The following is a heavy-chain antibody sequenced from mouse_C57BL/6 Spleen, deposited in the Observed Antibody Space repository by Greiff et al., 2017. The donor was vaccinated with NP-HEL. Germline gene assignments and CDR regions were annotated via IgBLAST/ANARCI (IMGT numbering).Heavy chain of an antibody. CDR3: ARYVNYSYAMDY. Sequence: QVQLQQSGPGLVQPSQSLSITCTVSGFSLTSYGVHWVRQSPGKGLEWLGVIWSGGSTDSNAAFISRLSISKDNSKSQVFFKMNSLQSDDTAIYYCARYVNYSYAMDYWGQGTSVTVSS. J-gene: IGHJ4*01. CDR1: GFSLTSYG. D-gene: IGHD2-10*02. CDR2: IWSGGST. V-gene: IGHV2-2*01.